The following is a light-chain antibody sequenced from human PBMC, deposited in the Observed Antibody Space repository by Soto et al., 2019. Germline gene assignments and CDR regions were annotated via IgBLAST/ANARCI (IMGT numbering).Light chain of an antibody. V-gene: IGLV1-51*01. Sequence: QSVLTEPPSVSAGPGQKDTISCSGSSSNNVNNYVSWYQQLPGTAPKLLIYDNNKRPSGIPDRFSGSKSGTSATLGITGLQTGDEADYYCGTCDSSLSAGRYVFGTGTKVTVL. CDR1: SSNNVNNY. CDR3: GTCDSSLSAGRYV. J-gene: IGLJ1*01. CDR2: DNN.